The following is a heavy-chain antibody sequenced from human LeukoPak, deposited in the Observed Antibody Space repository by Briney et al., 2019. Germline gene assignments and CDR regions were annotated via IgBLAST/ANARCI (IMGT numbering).Heavy chain of an antibody. D-gene: IGHD4-17*01. CDR2: ISGSGYST. V-gene: IGHV3-23*01. J-gene: IGHJ1*01. CDR3: AKERYWMTTVTLGYFQH. CDR1: GFTFSSYA. Sequence: PGGSLRLSCAASGFTFSSYAMSWVRQAPGKGLEWVSAISGSGYSTYYADSVKGRFTISRDNSKNTLYLQMNSLRAEDTAVYYCAKERYWMTTVTLGYFQHWGQGTLVTVSS.